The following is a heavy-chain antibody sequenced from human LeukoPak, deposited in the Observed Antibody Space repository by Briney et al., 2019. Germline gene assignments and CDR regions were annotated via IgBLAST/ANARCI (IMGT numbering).Heavy chain of an antibody. D-gene: IGHD2-15*01. V-gene: IGHV3-23*01. CDR2: ISGSGGST. Sequence: PGGSLRLSCAASGFTFSSYAMSWVRQAPGKGLEWVSAISGSGGSTYYADSVKGRFTISRDNSKNTLYLQMNSLRAEDTAVYYCAKHADIVVVVAARRSGYYMDVWGKGTTVTVSS. CDR1: GFTFSSYA. J-gene: IGHJ6*03. CDR3: AKHADIVVVVAARRSGYYMDV.